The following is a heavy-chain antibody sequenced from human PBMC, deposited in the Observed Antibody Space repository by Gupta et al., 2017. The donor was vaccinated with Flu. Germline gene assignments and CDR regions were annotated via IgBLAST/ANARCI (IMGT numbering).Heavy chain of an antibody. CDR1: GFTFSSYD. CDR3: ARVVGATSGGTYYFDY. V-gene: IGHV3-13*01. J-gene: IGHJ4*02. D-gene: IGHD1-26*01. Sequence: EVQLVESGGGLVQPGGSLRLSCAASGFTFSSYDMHWVRQATGKGLEWVSAIGTAGDTYYPGSVKGRFTISRENAKNSLYLQMNSLRAGDTAVYYCARVVGATSGGTYYFDYWGQGTLVTVSS. CDR2: IGTAGDT.